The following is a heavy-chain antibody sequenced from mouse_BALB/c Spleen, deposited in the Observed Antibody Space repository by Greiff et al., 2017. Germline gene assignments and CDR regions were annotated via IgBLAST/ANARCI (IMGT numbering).Heavy chain of an antibody. J-gene: IGHJ2*01. CDR2: ISSGSSTI. CDR3: ARGGTGTYFDD. CDR1: GFTFSSFG. D-gene: IGHD4-1*01. Sequence: DVKLVESGGGLVQPGGSRKLSCAASGFTFSSFGMHWVRQAPEKGLEWVAYISSGSSTIYYADTVKVRFTISRDNPKNTLFLQMTSLRSEDTAMYYCARGGTGTYFDDWGQGTTLTVSS. V-gene: IGHV5-17*02.